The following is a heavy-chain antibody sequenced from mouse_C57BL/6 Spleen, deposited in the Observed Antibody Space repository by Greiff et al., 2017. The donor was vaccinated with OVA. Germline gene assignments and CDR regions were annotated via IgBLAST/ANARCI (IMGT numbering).Heavy chain of an antibody. Sequence: VKLQESGPGLVQPSQSLSITCTVSGFSLTSYGVHWVRQSPGKGLEWLGVIWRGGSTDYNAAFMSRLSITKDNSKSQVFFKMNSLQADDTAIYYCAKNPSYDGYYGGFAYWGQGTLVTVSA. D-gene: IGHD2-3*01. CDR2: IWRGGST. CDR1: GFSLTSYG. V-gene: IGHV2-5*01. CDR3: AKNPSYDGYYGGFAY. J-gene: IGHJ3*01.